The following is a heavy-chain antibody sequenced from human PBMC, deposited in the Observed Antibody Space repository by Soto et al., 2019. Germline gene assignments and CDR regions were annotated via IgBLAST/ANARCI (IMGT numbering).Heavy chain of an antibody. V-gene: IGHV1-69*01. CDR1: GGTFSTYG. CDR2: IVPIFGVP. D-gene: IGHD5-12*01. Sequence: QVQLVQSGAEVKKPGSSVKVSCKASGGTFSTYGLNWMQQAPGQGLEWMGGIVPIFGVPNYAQKFQGRVTITADESTSTAYMELNNLRSEDTAIYYCARDVLVATMGNWFDPWGQGTLVTVSS. CDR3: ARDVLVATMGNWFDP. J-gene: IGHJ5*02.